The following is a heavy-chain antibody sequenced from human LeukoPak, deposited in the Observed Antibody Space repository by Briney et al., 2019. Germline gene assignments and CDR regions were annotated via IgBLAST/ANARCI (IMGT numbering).Heavy chain of an antibody. CDR1: GFSFSNYG. J-gene: IGHJ4*02. CDR3: AKDSYSSSLDY. V-gene: IGHV3-33*03. CDR2: IWYDGSKK. D-gene: IGHD6-6*01. Sequence: GGSLRLSCAASGFSFSNYGMHWVRQVPGKGLEWVAIIWYDGSKKYYADSVKGRFTISRDNSKNTLYLQMNSLRAEDTAVYYCAKDSYSSSLDYWGQGTLVTVSS.